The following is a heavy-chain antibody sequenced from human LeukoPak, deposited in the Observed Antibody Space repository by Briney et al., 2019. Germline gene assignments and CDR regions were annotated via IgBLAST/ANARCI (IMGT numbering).Heavy chain of an antibody. V-gene: IGHV4-30-4*01. CDR3: ATYYAGRGGSGY. Sequence: PSETLSLTCTVSGASISSDAYHWSWIRQPPGKGLECIGHSGATKNKPSLNSRLTISVDTYKNQFSLRLSSVTAADTAVYFCATYYAGRGGSGYWGQGTLVTVSS. D-gene: IGHD3-10*01. J-gene: IGHJ4*02. CDR1: GASISSDAYH. CDR2: SGAT.